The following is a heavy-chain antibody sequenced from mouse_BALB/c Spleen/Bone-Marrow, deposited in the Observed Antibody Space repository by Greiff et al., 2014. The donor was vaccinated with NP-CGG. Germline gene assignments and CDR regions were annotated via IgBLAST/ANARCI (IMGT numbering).Heavy chain of an antibody. J-gene: IGHJ4*01. CDR2: ISYSGST. Sequence: EVMLVESGPSLVKPSQTLSLTCSVTGDSITSGYWNWIRKLPGNKLEYMGYISYSGSTYYNPSLKSRISITRDTSKNLYYLQLNSVTTKDTATYYCARSGSSGYHYYAMDYWGQGTSVTVSS. CDR3: ARSGSSGYHYYAMDY. V-gene: IGHV3-8*02. D-gene: IGHD3-1*01. CDR1: GDSITSGY.